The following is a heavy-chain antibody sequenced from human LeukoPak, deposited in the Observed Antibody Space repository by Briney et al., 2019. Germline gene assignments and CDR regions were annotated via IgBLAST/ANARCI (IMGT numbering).Heavy chain of an antibody. Sequence: GGSLRLSCAASGFTFSSYAMSWVRQAPGKGLEWVSAISGSGDSTYYADSVKGRFTISRDNSKNTLYLQMNSLRAEDTAVYYCAKASAYWGDDCYSWSQAFDIWGRGTMVTVSS. J-gene: IGHJ3*02. CDR1: GFTFSSYA. CDR2: ISGSGDST. V-gene: IGHV3-23*01. D-gene: IGHD2-21*01. CDR3: AKASAYWGDDCYSWSQAFDI.